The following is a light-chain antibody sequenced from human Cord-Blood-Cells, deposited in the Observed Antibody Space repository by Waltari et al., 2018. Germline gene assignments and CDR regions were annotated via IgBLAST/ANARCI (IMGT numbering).Light chain of an antibody. V-gene: IGKV1-39*01. J-gene: IGKJ2*01. Sequence: DIQMTQSPSSLSASGGERVTITCRASQSISSNLNWYQQKPGKAPKLLIYAASSLQSGVPSRFSGSGSGTDFTLTISSLQPEDFATYYCQQSYSTPYTFGQGTKLEIK. CDR3: QQSYSTPYT. CDR2: AAS. CDR1: QSISSN.